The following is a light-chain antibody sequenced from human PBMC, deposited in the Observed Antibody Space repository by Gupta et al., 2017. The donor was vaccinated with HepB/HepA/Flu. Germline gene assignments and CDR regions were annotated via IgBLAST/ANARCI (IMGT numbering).Light chain of an antibody. CDR2: WAS. V-gene: IGKV4-1*01. CDR1: QSMLKSTNNKNY. Sequence: DIVVTQSPDPLAVFLGGRATINCKSSQSMLKSTNNKNYLAWYQLKPGQPPKVLIYWASTRESGVPDRFSGSWAGTDFTLTISSLQAEDVAVYYCQQYYSNPCSFGQGTKVEIK. CDR3: QQYYSNPCS. J-gene: IGKJ2*04.